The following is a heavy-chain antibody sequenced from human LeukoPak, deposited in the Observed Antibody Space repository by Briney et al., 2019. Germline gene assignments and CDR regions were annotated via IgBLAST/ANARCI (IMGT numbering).Heavy chain of an antibody. D-gene: IGHD1-26*01. CDR3: AREVGATTSSYYFDY. CDR1: GGSISSYY. V-gene: IGHV4-59*01. J-gene: IGHJ4*02. CDR2: IYYSGST. Sequence: SETLSLTCTVSGGSISSYYWSWIRQPPGKGLEWIGYIYYSGSTNYNPSLKSRVTISVDTSKNQFSLKLGSVTAADTAVYYCAREVGATTSSYYFDYWGQGTLVTVSS.